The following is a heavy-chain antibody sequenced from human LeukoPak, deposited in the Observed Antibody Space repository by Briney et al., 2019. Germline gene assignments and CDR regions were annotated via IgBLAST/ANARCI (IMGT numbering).Heavy chain of an antibody. CDR2: IIPILGIA. D-gene: IGHD4-17*01. J-gene: IGHJ4*02. V-gene: IGHV1-69*04. Sequence: SVKVPCKASGGTFSSYAISWVRQAPGQGLEWMGRIIPILGIANYAQKFQGRVTITADKSTSTAYMELSSLRSEDTAVYYCARDERSYGDYGKEYYFDYWGQGTLVTVSS. CDR3: ARDERSYGDYGKEYYFDY. CDR1: GGTFSSYA.